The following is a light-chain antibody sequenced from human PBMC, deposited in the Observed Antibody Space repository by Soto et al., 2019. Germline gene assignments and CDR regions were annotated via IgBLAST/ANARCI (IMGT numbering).Light chain of an antibody. CDR3: CSYAGSYPVV. J-gene: IGLJ2*01. CDR2: DVS. CDR1: SSDVGGYNY. Sequence: ALTQPRSVSGSPGQSVTISCTGTSSDVGGYNYVSWYQQHPGKAPKLMIYDVSKRPSGVPDRFSGSKSGNTASLTISGLQAEDEADYYCCSYAGSYPVVFGGGTKLTVL. V-gene: IGLV2-11*01.